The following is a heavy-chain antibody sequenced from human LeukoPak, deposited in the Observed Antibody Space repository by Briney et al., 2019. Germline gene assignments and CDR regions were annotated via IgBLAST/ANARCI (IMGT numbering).Heavy chain of an antibody. CDR1: GPSISSFY. J-gene: IGHJ2*01. Sequence: PSETLSLTCTVSGPSISSFYWNWIRQPPGKGLEWIGNIYYSGSTDYNPSLKSRVTISVDTSKNHLSLRLSSVTAADTAVYYCARDKGPYWYFDLWGRGILVTVSS. V-gene: IGHV4-59*01. CDR2: IYYSGST. CDR3: ARDKGPYWYFDL.